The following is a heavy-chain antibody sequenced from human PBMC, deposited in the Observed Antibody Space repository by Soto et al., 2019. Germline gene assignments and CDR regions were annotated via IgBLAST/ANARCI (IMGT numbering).Heavy chain of an antibody. CDR2: ISYDGSNK. J-gene: IGHJ6*03. CDR1: GFTFSSYG. D-gene: IGHD3-10*01. V-gene: IGHV3-30*18. Sequence: GGSLRLSCAASGFTFSSYGMHWVRQAPGKGLEWVAVISYDGSNKYYADSVKGRFTISRDNSKNTLYLQMNSLRAEDTAVYYCAKVEWFGEAQTQHMDVWGKGTTVTVSS. CDR3: AKVEWFGEAQTQHMDV.